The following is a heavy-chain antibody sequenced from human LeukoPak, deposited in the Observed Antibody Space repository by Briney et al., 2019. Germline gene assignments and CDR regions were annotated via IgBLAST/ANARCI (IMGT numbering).Heavy chain of an antibody. CDR2: ISSSSSYI. Sequence: GGSLRLSCAASGFTFSSYSMNWVRQGPGKGLEWVSSISSSSSYIYYADSVKGRFTISGDNAKNSLYLQMNSLRAEDTAVYYCARDGSVCSCSEYDAFDIWGQGTMVTVSS. J-gene: IGHJ3*02. V-gene: IGHV3-21*01. CDR1: GFTFSSYS. D-gene: IGHD2-15*01. CDR3: ARDGSVCSCSEYDAFDI.